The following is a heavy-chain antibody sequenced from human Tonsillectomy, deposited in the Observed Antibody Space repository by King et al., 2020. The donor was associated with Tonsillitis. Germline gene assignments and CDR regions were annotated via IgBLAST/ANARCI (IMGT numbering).Heavy chain of an antibody. D-gene: IGHD1-20*01. CDR2: IGTGGVT. CDR3: ARAQSGYNWNVWGWFDP. CDR1: GFSFSTYD. J-gene: IGHJ5*02. V-gene: IGHV3-13*01. Sequence: VQLVESGGGLVQPGGSLRLSCAASGFSFSTYDMHWVRQATGKGLEWVSGIGTGGVTYYSGSVKGRFTISRENAQNSLHLQMSSLRAGETAVYYCARAQSGYNWNVWGWFDPWGQGTLVTVSS.